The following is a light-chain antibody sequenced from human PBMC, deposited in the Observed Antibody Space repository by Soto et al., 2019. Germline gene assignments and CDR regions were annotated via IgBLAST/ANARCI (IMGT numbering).Light chain of an antibody. V-gene: IGLV2-11*01. Sequence: QSVLTQPPSVSGSPGQSVTISCTGTSSDVGAYNYVAWYQQHPGKAPKIMIYDVTKRPSGVPDRFSGSKSGNTASLTVSGLQAEDEADYYCSSYAGTHIVFGTGTKVTVL. CDR3: SSYAGTHIV. CDR2: DVT. J-gene: IGLJ1*01. CDR1: SSDVGAYNY.